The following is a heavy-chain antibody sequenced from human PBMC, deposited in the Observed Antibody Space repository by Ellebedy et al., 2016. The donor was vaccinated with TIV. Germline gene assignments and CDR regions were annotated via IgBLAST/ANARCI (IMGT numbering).Heavy chain of an antibody. CDR2: IKPDGSDK. CDR1: GFNFNSYG. D-gene: IGHD2-15*01. V-gene: IGHV3-7*01. Sequence: GESLKISXVASGFNFNSYGMHWVRQAPGKGLEWVANIKPDGSDKYYVDSVKGRFTISRDNSKNSLYLQMNTLRAENTAVYSCAVAKDHHFPHWGQGTLVTVSS. J-gene: IGHJ1*01. CDR3: AVAKDHHFPH.